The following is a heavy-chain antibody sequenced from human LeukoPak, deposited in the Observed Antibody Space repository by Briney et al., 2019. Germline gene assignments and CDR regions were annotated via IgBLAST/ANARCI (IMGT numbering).Heavy chain of an antibody. Sequence: SETLSLTCTVSGGSISSYYWSWIRHPPGKRLEWIGYIYYSGSTNYNPSLKSRVTISVDTSKNQFSLKLSSVTAADTAVYYCARVDYDILTGYPNWFDPWSQGTLVTVYS. D-gene: IGHD3-9*01. V-gene: IGHV4-59*01. J-gene: IGHJ5*02. CDR1: GGSISSYY. CDR2: IYYSGST. CDR3: ARVDYDILTGYPNWFDP.